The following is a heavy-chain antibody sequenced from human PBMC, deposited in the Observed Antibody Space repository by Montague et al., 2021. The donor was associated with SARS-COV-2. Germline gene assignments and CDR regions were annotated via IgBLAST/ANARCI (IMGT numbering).Heavy chain of an antibody. CDR2: ISTSSSYI. CDR1: GFTFSSYF. V-gene: IGHV3-21*01. Sequence: SLRLSCAASGFTFSSYFMNWVRQAPGKGLEWVSSISTSSSYIYYADSVKGRFTISRDNAKNSLYLQMNSLRAEDTAVYYCARDAYSNYGEGNYFDYWGQGPPAPV. D-gene: IGHD4-11*01. CDR3: ARDAYSNYGEGNYFDY. J-gene: IGHJ4*02.